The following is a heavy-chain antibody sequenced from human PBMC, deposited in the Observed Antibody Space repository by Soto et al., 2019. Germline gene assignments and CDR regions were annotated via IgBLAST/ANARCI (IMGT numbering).Heavy chain of an antibody. CDR1: GFTFSSYS. Sequence: GSLRLSCAASGFTFSSYSINFFRHSPLKWLEWVSSISSSSSYIYYADSVKGRFTISRDNAKNSLYLQMNSLRAEDTAVYYCASDCSGGSCYSELYYYYYGMDVWGQGTTVTVSS. V-gene: IGHV3-21*01. J-gene: IGHJ6*02. D-gene: IGHD2-15*01. CDR3: ASDCSGGSCYSELYYYYYGMDV. CDR2: ISSSSSYI.